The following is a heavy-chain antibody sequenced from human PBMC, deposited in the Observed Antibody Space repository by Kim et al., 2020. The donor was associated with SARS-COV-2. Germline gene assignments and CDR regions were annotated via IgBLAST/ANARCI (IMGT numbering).Heavy chain of an antibody. Sequence: GGSLRLSCAASGFTFSSYAMIWVRQAPGKGLEWVSVIYSGGSSTYYADSVKGRFTISRDNSKNTLYLQMNSLRAEDTAVYYCAKVVLGKGRATVTTFDYWGQGTLVTVSS. CDR2: IYSGGSST. CDR3: AKVVLGKGRATVTTFDY. V-gene: IGHV3-23*03. CDR1: GFTFSSYA. D-gene: IGHD4-17*01. J-gene: IGHJ4*02.